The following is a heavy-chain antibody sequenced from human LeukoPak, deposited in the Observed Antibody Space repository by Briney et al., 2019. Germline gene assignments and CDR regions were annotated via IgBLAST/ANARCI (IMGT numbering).Heavy chain of an antibody. Sequence: SETLSLTCTVSGGSISSCYWSWIRQPAGKGLEWIGRIYTSGSTNYNPSLKSRVTMSVDTSKNQFSLKLSSVTAADTAVYYCARVAAAAPPPYYYYYYMDVWGKGTTVTVSS. CDR2: IYTSGST. J-gene: IGHJ6*03. D-gene: IGHD6-13*01. V-gene: IGHV4-4*07. CDR3: ARVAAAAPPPYYYYYYMDV. CDR1: GGSISSCY.